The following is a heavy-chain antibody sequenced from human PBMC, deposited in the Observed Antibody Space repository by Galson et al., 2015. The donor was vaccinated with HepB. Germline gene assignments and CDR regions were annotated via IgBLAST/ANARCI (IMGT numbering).Heavy chain of an antibody. Sequence: CAISGDSVSSSSVAWSWIRQSPSRGLEWLGRTYYRSKWYTNYAVSVKSRITINSDTSKDQFSLQLSSVTPEDTAVYYCARATNTWYAFDYWGQGTLVTVSS. CDR1: GDSVSSSSVA. CDR3: ARATNTWYAFDY. D-gene: IGHD6-13*01. CDR2: TYYRSKWYT. V-gene: IGHV6-1*01. J-gene: IGHJ4*02.